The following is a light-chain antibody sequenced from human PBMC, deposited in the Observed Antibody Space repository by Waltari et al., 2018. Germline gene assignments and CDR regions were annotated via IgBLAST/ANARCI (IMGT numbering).Light chain of an antibody. V-gene: IGLV1-44*01. CDR1: SSNIGRNT. CDR2: SNN. Sequence: QSLLTQAPSASGTPGQTVTISCSGSSSNIGRNTVTWYQQLPGTAPKLLIYSNNQRPSGVPARFSGSKSGTSASLAISGLQSEDEADYYCGTWDDSLNGPLFGGGTKVTVL. CDR3: GTWDDSLNGPL. J-gene: IGLJ2*01.